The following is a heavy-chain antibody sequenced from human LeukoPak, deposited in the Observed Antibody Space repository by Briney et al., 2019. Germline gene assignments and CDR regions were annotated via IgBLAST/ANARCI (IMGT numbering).Heavy chain of an antibody. CDR2: IYYSGST. D-gene: IGHD3-9*01. Sequence: PSETLSLTCTVSGGSISSYYWSWIRQPPGKGLEWIGYIYYSGSTNYNPSLKSRVTISVDTSKNQFSLKLSSVTAADTAVYYCARDFDWSEAFDIWGQGTMVTVSS. CDR1: GGSISSYY. CDR3: ARDFDWSEAFDI. V-gene: IGHV4-59*01. J-gene: IGHJ3*02.